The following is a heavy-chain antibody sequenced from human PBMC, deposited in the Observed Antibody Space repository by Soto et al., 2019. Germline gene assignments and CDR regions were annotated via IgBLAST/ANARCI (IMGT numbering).Heavy chain of an antibody. Sequence: SETLSLTCTVSGGSISSYYWSWIRQPPGKGLEWIGYIYYSGSTNYNPSLKSRVTISVDTSKNQFSLKLSSVTAADTAVYYCARVRVRGYRYFDYWGQGTLVTVSS. CDR1: GGSISSYY. D-gene: IGHD6-13*01. CDR3: ARVRVRGYRYFDY. J-gene: IGHJ4*02. CDR2: IYYSGST. V-gene: IGHV4-59*01.